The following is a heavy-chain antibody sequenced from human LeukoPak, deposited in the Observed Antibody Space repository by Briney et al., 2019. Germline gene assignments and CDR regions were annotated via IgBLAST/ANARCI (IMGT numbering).Heavy chain of an antibody. V-gene: IGHV3-30*02. CDR2: IRSDGTKK. Sequence: GGSLRLTCAASGLTLSRCDMHWVRQTPGKGLEWVAYIRSDGTKKYHADSVKGRFSISRDNSKNTLYLQMNSLRTEDTAVYYCAKDLGAYYYGSVLDYWGQGALVTVSS. D-gene: IGHD3-10*01. CDR3: AKDLGAYYYGSVLDY. CDR1: GLTLSRCD. J-gene: IGHJ4*02.